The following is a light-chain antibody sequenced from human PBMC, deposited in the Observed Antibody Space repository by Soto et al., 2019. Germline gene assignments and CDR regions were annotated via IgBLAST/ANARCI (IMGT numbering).Light chain of an antibody. J-gene: IGKJ1*01. CDR2: HAS. CDR3: QQRRT. Sequence: EIVLTQSPATLSLSPGERATLSCRASQSVTNSLAWYQQKPGQAPRLLIYHASNRATGFPASFSGSGSGSGFTLTISSLGPADFAVYYCQQRRTFGQGTKVEIK. CDR1: QSVTNS. V-gene: IGKV3-11*01.